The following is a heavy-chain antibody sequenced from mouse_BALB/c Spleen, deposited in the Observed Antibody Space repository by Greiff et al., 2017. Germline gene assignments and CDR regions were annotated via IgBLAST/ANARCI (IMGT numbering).Heavy chain of an antibody. V-gene: IGHV2-2*02. CDR3: ARKGTMITTGYAMDY. Sequence: VMLVESGPGLVQPSQSLSITCTVSGFSLTSYGVHWVRQSPGKGLEWLGVIWSGGSTDYNAAFISRLSISKDNSKSQVFFKMNSLQANDTAIYYCARKGTMITTGYAMDYWGQGTSVTVSS. CDR2: IWSGGST. CDR1: GFSLTSYG. D-gene: IGHD2-4*01. J-gene: IGHJ4*01.